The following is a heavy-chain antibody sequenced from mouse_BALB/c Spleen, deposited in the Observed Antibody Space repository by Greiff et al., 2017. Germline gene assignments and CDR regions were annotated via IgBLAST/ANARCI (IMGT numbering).Heavy chain of an antibody. J-gene: IGHJ4*01. D-gene: IGHD2-4*01. CDR2: IDPSDSYT. V-gene: IGHV1-69*02. CDR1: GYTFTSYW. Sequence: VQLQQPGAELVKPGASVKLSCKASGYTFTSYWMHWVKQRPGQGLEWIGEIDPSDSYTNYNQKFKGKATLTVDKSSSTAYMQLSSLTSEDSAVYYCARWRGYEYDYAMDYWGQGTSVTVSS. CDR3: ARWRGYEYDYAMDY.